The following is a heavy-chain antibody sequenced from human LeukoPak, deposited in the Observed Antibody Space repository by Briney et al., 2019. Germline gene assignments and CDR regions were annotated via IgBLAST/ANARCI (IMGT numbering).Heavy chain of an antibody. J-gene: IGHJ4*02. CDR1: GFTFSSYS. CDR2: ISSSSSYI. Sequence: NTGGSLRLSCAASGFTFSSYSMNWVCQAPGKGLEWVSSISSSSSYIYYADSVKGRFTISRDNAKNSLYLQMNSLRAEDTAVYYCARDSIITIFGVVIRLDYWGQGTLVTVSS. D-gene: IGHD3-3*01. V-gene: IGHV3-21*01. CDR3: ARDSIITIFGVVIRLDY.